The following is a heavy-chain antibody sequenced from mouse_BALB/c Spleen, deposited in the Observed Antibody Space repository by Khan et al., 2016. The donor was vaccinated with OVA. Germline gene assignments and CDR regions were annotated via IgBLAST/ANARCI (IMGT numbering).Heavy chain of an antibody. J-gene: IGHJ2*01. CDR3: TRDRIDY. CDR2: INPTSGYT. Sequence: VQLQQSGAELAKPGASVKMSCKASGYTFTTYWMHWVKQRPGQGLEWIGYINPTSGYTDYNEKFKDRATLSADKSSSTAYMQLSSLTSEDSAVYYCTRDRIDYWGQGTTLTCSS. V-gene: IGHV1-7*01. CDR1: GYTFTTYW.